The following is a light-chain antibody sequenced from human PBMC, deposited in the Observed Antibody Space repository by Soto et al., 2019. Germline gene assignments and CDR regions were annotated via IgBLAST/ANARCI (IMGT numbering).Light chain of an antibody. Sequence: QSALTQPRSVSGSPGNSFAISCTGTSRNFVGDKCVAWYQKHPGKAPRLVIFDVNKRPSGVPDRFSGSKSGNTASLTISGLQAEDEADYYCCSYIGQYIYVFGTGTKVTVL. CDR2: DVN. CDR1: SRNFVGDKC. CDR3: CSYIGQYIYV. J-gene: IGLJ1*01. V-gene: IGLV2-11*01.